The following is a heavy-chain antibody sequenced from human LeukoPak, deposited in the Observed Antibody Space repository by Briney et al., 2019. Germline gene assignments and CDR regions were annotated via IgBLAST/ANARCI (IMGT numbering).Heavy chain of an antibody. V-gene: IGHV4-39*01. D-gene: IGHD4-17*01. Sequence: PSETLSLTCTVSSGSISSNSYYWGWIRQPPGKGLEWIASFYFSGSTYYNPSLKSRVTIYVHTSKNQVSLNLNSVTAVDTAVYYCARQSDYGFDYWGQGTLVTVSS. CDR2: FYFSGST. J-gene: IGHJ4*02. CDR1: SGSISSNSYY. CDR3: ARQSDYGFDY.